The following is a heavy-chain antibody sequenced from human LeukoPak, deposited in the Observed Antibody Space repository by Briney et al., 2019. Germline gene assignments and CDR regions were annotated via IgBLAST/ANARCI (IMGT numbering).Heavy chain of an antibody. J-gene: IGHJ4*02. CDR3: AREYNYYGSGSYYTY. Sequence: GRSLRLSCAASGFTFSSYAMHWVRQAPGKGLEWVAVISYDGSNKYYADSVKGRFTISRDNSKNTLYLQMNSLRAEDTAVYYCAREYNYYGSGSYYTYWGQGTLVTVSS. V-gene: IGHV3-30-3*01. CDR2: ISYDGSNK. D-gene: IGHD3-10*01. CDR1: GFTFSSYA.